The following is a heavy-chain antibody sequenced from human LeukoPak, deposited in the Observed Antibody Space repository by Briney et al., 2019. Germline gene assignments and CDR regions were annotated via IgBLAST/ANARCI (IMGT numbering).Heavy chain of an antibody. Sequence: SETLSLTCTVSGGSISSYYWSWIRQPPGKGLEWIGYIYYSGSTNYNPSLKSRVTISVDTSKNQFSLKLSSVTAADTAVYYCARVLYYYDSSGYYLDAFDISGQGTMVTVSS. V-gene: IGHV4-59*01. CDR3: ARVLYYYDSSGYYLDAFDI. D-gene: IGHD3-22*01. J-gene: IGHJ3*02. CDR1: GGSISSYY. CDR2: IYYSGST.